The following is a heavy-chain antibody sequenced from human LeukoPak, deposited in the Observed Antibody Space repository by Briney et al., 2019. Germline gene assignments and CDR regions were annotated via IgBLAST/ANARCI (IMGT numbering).Heavy chain of an antibody. Sequence: SETLSLTCTVSGGSISSYYWNWIRQPPGKGLEWIGNIYYSGSTNYNPSLKSRVTISVDTSKNQFSLRLSSVTAADAAVYYCASSEGQWLFSDWGQGTLVTVSS. CDR1: GGSISSYY. J-gene: IGHJ4*02. D-gene: IGHD6-19*01. CDR3: ASSEGQWLFSD. CDR2: IYYSGST. V-gene: IGHV4-59*08.